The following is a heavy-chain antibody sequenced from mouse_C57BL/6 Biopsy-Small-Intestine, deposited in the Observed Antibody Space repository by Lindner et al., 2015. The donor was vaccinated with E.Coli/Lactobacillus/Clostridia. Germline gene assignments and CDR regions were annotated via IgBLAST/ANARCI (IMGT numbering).Heavy chain of an antibody. Sequence: VQLQESGTELVRPGASVKLSCKASGYTFTDYYINWVKQRPGQGLEWIARIHPGIGHTNYNERFRDKASLTAEKFSLTAYMQVSSLTSEDSAVYFCARHYGNSYWFFDFWGTGTTVTVSS. CDR1: GYTFTDYY. J-gene: IGHJ1*03. CDR3: ARHYGNSYWFFDF. CDR2: IHPGIGHT. V-gene: IGHV1-76*01. D-gene: IGHD1-1*01.